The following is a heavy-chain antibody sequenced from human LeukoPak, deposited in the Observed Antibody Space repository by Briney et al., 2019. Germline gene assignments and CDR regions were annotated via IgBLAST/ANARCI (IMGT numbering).Heavy chain of an antibody. V-gene: IGHV3-48*03. J-gene: IGHJ4*02. CDR2: ISSSGSTI. Sequence: GGSLRLSCVASGFTFSSYEMNWVRQAPGKGLGWVSYISSSGSTIYYADSAKGRFTISRDNAKNSLYLQMKRLRAEDTAVYYCARDSRGCSGGSCYLDYWGQGTLVTVSS. D-gene: IGHD2-15*01. CDR3: ARDSRGCSGGSCYLDY. CDR1: GFTFSSYE.